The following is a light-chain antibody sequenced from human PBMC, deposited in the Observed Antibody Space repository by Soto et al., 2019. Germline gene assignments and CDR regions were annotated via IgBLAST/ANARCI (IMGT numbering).Light chain of an antibody. Sequence: QSALTQPASVSGSPGQSITISCTGTSSDIGGYDYVSWYQHHPGKAPKLMIYDVNKRPSGVSNRFSGSKSGNTASLTISGRQAEDEADYYCSSCTSSNTYVVFGGGTKLHVL. J-gene: IGLJ2*01. V-gene: IGLV2-14*03. CDR1: SSDIGGYDY. CDR3: SSCTSSNTYVV. CDR2: DVN.